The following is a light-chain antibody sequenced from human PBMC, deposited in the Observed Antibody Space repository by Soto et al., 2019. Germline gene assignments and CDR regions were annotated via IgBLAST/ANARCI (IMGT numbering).Light chain of an antibody. Sequence: DIQLTQSPSFLSASVGDRVTITCRASQGISSYLAWYQQKPGKAPKLLIYAASTLQSGVPSRFSGSGFGTEFTLTISSLQPEDFATYYCQQLNSYSWTFGQGTKVDIK. CDR1: QGISSY. V-gene: IGKV1-9*01. CDR2: AAS. CDR3: QQLNSYSWT. J-gene: IGKJ1*01.